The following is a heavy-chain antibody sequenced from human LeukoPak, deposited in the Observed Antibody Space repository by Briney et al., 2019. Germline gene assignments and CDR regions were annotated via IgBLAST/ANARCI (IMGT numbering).Heavy chain of an antibody. CDR1: GGSITGSTYY. J-gene: IGHJ6*02. Sequence: SETLSLTCTVSGGSITGSTYYWGWIRQPPGKGLEWIVSVIHSGTTYYNPSLRSRVTVSMDTSKNQFSLKLSSVTAADTAVYYCARHPGFGEFPYYYGMDVWGQGTTVTVSS. CDR2: VIHSGTT. D-gene: IGHD3-10*01. CDR3: ARHPGFGEFPYYYGMDV. V-gene: IGHV4-39*01.